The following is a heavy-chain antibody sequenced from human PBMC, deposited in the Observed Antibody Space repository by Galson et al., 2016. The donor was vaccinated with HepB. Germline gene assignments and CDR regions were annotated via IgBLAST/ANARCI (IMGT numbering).Heavy chain of an antibody. D-gene: IGHD2-8*01. CDR3: ARAAIIPGTRMVFDP. Sequence: ETLSLTCDVSGASISDSNWWTWVRQVPGKGLEWIGEIYHTGTSNNNPFPNSRFTLSVDKSRNYFSLNITSVTAADTAVYYCARAAIIPGTRMVFDPWGQGTLVSVSS. CDR2: IYHTGTS. J-gene: IGHJ5*02. CDR1: GASISDSNW. V-gene: IGHV4-4*02.